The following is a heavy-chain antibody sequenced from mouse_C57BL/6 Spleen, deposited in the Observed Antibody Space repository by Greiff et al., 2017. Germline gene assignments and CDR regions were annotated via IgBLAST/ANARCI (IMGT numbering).Heavy chain of an antibody. CDR2: IYPGSGST. V-gene: IGHV1-55*01. J-gene: IGHJ1*03. CDR3: ARKSKDYYGSSLWYFDV. CDR1: GYTFTSYW. D-gene: IGHD1-1*01. Sequence: QVHVKQPGAELVKPGASVKMSCKASGYTFTSYWITWVKQRPGQGLEWIGDIYPGSGSTNYNEKFKSKATLTVDTSSSTAYMQLSSLTSEDSAVYYCARKSKDYYGSSLWYFDVWGTGTTVTVSS.